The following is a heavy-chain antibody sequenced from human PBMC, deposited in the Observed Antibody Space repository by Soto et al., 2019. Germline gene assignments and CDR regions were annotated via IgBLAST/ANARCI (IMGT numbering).Heavy chain of an antibody. D-gene: IGHD4-17*01. J-gene: IGHJ4*02. CDR3: TRGYGDYVRDY. Sequence: EVQLVESGGGLVQPGGSLKLSCAVSGFTFSGSAMHWVRQASGKRLEWVGRIRSKSNSYATAYAASVKGRFTISRDDSKNTAYLQMNSLNPEDAAVYYCTRGYGDYVRDYWGQGTLVTVSS. V-gene: IGHV3-73*01. CDR2: IRSKSNSYAT. CDR1: GFTFSGSA.